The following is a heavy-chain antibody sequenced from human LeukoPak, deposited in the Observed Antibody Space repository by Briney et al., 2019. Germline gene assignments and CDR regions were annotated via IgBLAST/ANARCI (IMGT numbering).Heavy chain of an antibody. CDR3: ARDCSGGSCYGA. V-gene: IGHV1-69*06. Sequence: SVKVSCKASGGAFSSYAISWVRQAPGQGLEWMGGIIPIFGTANYAQKFQGRVTITADKSTSTAYMELSSLRSEDTAVYYCARDCSGGSCYGAWGQGTLVTVSS. D-gene: IGHD2-15*01. J-gene: IGHJ4*02. CDR1: GGAFSSYA. CDR2: IIPIFGTA.